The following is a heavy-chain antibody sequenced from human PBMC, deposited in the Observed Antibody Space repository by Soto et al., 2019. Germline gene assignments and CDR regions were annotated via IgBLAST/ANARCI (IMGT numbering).Heavy chain of an antibody. CDR2: IIPFLGSA. D-gene: IGHD3-22*01. CDR3: AGTQFDTSGYYPSGLEL. J-gene: IGHJ4*02. CDR1: GGTFKSYV. V-gene: IGHV1-69*01. Sequence: QVQLEQSGAEVEQPGSSVKVSCKPSGGTFKSYVLNWVRQAPGQVLEWMGGIIPFLGSADYAQKFQDRVTITADESTSTAYLELSSLRSEDSAVYYCAGTQFDTSGYYPSGLELWGQGTLVTVAS.